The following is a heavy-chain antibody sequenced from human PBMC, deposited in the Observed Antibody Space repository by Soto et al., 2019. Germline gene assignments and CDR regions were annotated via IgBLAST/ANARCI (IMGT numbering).Heavy chain of an antibody. V-gene: IGHV1-69*13. D-gene: IGHD3-10*01. CDR2: IIPIFGTA. CDR1: GDTFSSYA. Sequence: ASVKVSCKASGDTFSSYAMSWVRQAPGQGLEWMGGIIPIFGTANYAQKFQGRVTITADESTSTAYMELSSLRSEDTAVYYCARAAKEYYYGSGSYYPFDYWGQGTLVTVSS. J-gene: IGHJ4*02. CDR3: ARAAKEYYYGSGSYYPFDY.